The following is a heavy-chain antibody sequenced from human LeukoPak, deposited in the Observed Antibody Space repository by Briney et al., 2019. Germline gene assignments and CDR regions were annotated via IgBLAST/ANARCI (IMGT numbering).Heavy chain of an antibody. Sequence: GGSLRLSCAASGFTVSSNYMSWVRQAPGKGLEWVSVIYSGGSTYYADSVKGRFTISRDNSENTLYLQMNSLRAEDTAVYYCARDVRFSHNYYYGMDVWGQGTTVTVSS. CDR3: ARDVRFSHNYYYGMDV. CDR2: IYSGGST. J-gene: IGHJ6*02. CDR1: GFTVSSNY. V-gene: IGHV3-53*01. D-gene: IGHD3-3*01.